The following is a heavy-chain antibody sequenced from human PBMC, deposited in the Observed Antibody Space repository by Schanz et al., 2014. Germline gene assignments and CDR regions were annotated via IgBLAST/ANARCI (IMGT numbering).Heavy chain of an antibody. CDR1: GYSFTDYA. CDR3: VRDAGWAFGDYHDMDV. Sequence: QVQLVQSGVEVKRPGASVRVSCKASGYSFTDYAIHWVRQAPGQGLEWMGWISGYNGDTNYAPKFQDRVTMTTDTSTGITSLELRNLKSDDTAVYYCVRDAGWAFGDYHDMDVWGQGTSVTVS. CDR2: ISGYNGDT. J-gene: IGHJ6*02. D-gene: IGHD3-10*01. V-gene: IGHV1-18*01.